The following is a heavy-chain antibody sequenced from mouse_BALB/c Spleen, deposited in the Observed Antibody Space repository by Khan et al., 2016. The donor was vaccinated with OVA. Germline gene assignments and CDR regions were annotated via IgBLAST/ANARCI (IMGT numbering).Heavy chain of an antibody. CDR1: GFSLTSYG. Sequence: QVQLKQSGPGLVQPSQSLSITCTASGFSLTSYGVHWVRQSPGKGLEWLGVIWSGGSTDYNAACISRLSISKDNSKSQFYFKMSSLQADDPAIYYCARNSRCSTMVVAFYAMDYWGQGTSVTVSS. J-gene: IGHJ4*01. CDR2: IWSGGST. CDR3: ARNSRCSTMVVAFYAMDY. D-gene: IGHD1-1*01. V-gene: IGHV2-4-1*01.